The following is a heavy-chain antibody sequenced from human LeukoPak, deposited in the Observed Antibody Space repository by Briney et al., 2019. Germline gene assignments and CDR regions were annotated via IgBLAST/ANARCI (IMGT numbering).Heavy chain of an antibody. CDR2: IYGTEST. Sequence: PSETLSLTCAVSGYSLGKNYYWGWIRQPPGKGLEWIGRIYGTESTSYNPSLMNRVTMSVDTSKNHFSLKLTSVTAADTAVYYCARYDSRGSASTRFDYWGQGILVTISS. CDR3: ARYDSRGSASTRFDY. D-gene: IGHD3-16*01. V-gene: IGHV4-38-2*01. J-gene: IGHJ4*02. CDR1: GYSLGKNYY.